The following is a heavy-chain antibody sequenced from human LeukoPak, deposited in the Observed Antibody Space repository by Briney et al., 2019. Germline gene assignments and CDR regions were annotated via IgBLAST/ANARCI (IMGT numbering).Heavy chain of an antibody. V-gene: IGHV3-21*01. CDR2: ISSSSSYI. Sequence: GGSLRLSCAASGFTFSSYGMNWVRQAPGKGLEWVSSISSSSSYIYYADSVKGRFTISRDNAKNSLYLQMNGLRAEDTAVYYCARVGSYGLPFDYWGQGTLVTVSS. CDR3: ARVGSYGLPFDY. D-gene: IGHD1-26*01. CDR1: GFTFSSYG. J-gene: IGHJ4*02.